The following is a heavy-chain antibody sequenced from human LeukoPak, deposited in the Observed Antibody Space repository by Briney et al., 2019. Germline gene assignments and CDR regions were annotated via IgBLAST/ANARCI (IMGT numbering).Heavy chain of an antibody. D-gene: IGHD1-26*01. CDR2: IRYEGSNK. V-gene: IGHV3-30*02. CDR3: AKWSGSYYPSFDY. J-gene: IGHJ4*02. Sequence: PGGSLRLSCAASGFTFSSYGMHWVRQAPGKGLEGVAFIRYEGSNKYYADSVKGRFTISRDNSKNTLYMQMNSLRAEDTAVYYCAKWSGSYYPSFDYWGQGTLVTVSS. CDR1: GFTFSSYG.